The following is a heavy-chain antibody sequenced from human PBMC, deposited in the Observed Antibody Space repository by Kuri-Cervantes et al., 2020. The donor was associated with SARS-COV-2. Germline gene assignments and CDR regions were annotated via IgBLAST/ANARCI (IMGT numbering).Heavy chain of an antibody. J-gene: IGHJ4*02. V-gene: IGHV1-2*02. Sequence: ASVKVSCKASGYTFTGYYMHWVRQAPGQGLEWMGWINPNSGGTNYAQTFQGRVTMTRDPSIRTAYMELSRLRSDDTAVYYCARDRGGTTVTTYNTFDYWGQGTRVTVSS. CDR1: GYTFTGYY. CDR2: INPNSGGT. CDR3: ARDRGGTTVTTYNTFDY. D-gene: IGHD4-17*01.